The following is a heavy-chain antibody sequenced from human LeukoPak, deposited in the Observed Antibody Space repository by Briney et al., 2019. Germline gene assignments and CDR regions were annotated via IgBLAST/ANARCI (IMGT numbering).Heavy chain of an antibody. Sequence: PGGSLRLSCAASGFTFSSYSMNWVRQAPGKGLEWVSSISSSSSYIYYADSVKGRFTISRDNAKNSLYLQMNSLRAEDTAVYYCARDGMGRDSSGAHPRGYWGQETLVTVS. V-gene: IGHV3-21*01. J-gene: IGHJ4*02. CDR3: ARDGMGRDSSGAHPRGY. D-gene: IGHD3-22*01. CDR1: GFTFSSYS. CDR2: ISSSSSYI.